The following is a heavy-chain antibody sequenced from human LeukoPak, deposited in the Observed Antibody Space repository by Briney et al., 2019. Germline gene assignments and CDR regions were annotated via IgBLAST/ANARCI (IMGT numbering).Heavy chain of an antibody. CDR1: GFTFSSYA. D-gene: IGHD6-19*01. CDR2: ISGGGTST. V-gene: IGHV3-23*01. J-gene: IGHJ4*02. CDR3: AKRPSSSCWYPDY. Sequence: PGGSLRLSCAASGFTFSSYAMSWVRQAPGKGLEWVSAISGGGTSTYYADSVKGRFTISRDNSKNTLYLQMNSLRAEDTAVYYCAKRPSSSCWYPDYWGQGTLVTVSS.